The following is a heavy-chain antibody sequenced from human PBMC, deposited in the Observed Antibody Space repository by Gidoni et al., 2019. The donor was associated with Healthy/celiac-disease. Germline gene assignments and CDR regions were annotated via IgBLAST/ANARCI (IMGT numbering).Heavy chain of an antibody. V-gene: IGHV4-39*01. J-gene: IGHJ4*02. CDR2: LYYSGST. Sequence: QLQLQESGPGLVKPSETLSLTCTVSGGSISSSSYYWGWIRQPPGKGLEWIGSLYYSGSTYYNPSLKSRVTISVDTSKNQFSLKLSSVTAADTAVYYCARTVAGTGGLYYFDYWGQGTLVTVSS. D-gene: IGHD6-19*01. CDR3: ARTVAGTGGLYYFDY. CDR1: GGSISSSSYY.